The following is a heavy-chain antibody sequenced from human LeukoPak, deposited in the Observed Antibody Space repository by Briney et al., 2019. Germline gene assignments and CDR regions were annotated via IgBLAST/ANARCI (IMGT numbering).Heavy chain of an antibody. Sequence: ASVKVSCKASGGTFSSYAISWVRQAPGQGLEWMGGFDPEDGETIYAQKLQGRVTMTTDTSTSTAYMELRGLRSDDTAVYYCARGPYYDFWSGYPDYWGQGTLVTVSS. V-gene: IGHV1-18*01. D-gene: IGHD3-3*01. J-gene: IGHJ4*02. CDR2: FDPEDGET. CDR3: ARGPYYDFWSGYPDY. CDR1: GGTFSSYA.